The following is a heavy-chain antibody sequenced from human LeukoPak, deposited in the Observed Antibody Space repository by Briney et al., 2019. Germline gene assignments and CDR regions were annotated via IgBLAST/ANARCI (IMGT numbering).Heavy chain of an antibody. CDR2: IKRKTDGGTT. Sequence: GGSLRLSCAASDFTFSNAWMSWVRQAPGKGLEWVGRIKRKTDGGTTDYAAPVKGRFSISRDDSKTSLYLQMNNLQTEDTAVYYCTTDTRRVVVPKWGQGTLVTVSS. CDR1: DFTFSNAW. V-gene: IGHV3-15*01. CDR3: TTDTRRVVVPK. D-gene: IGHD2-15*01. J-gene: IGHJ4*02.